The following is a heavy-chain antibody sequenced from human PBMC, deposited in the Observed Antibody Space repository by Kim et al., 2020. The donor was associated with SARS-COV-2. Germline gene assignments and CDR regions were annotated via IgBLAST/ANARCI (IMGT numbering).Heavy chain of an antibody. CDR3: ASLDTASSGGHFDH. CDR1: GGSISSSSYY. V-gene: IGHV4-39*01. J-gene: IGHJ4*02. D-gene: IGHD3-10*01. Sequence: SETLSLTCYVSGGSISSSSYYWGWIRQAPGKGLEWIGCMYYGVTTYHNPSLQSRVSISGDTSENKFSLELTSVTATDTALYFCASLDTASSGGHFDHWGQGVLVTVSS. CDR2: MYYGVTT.